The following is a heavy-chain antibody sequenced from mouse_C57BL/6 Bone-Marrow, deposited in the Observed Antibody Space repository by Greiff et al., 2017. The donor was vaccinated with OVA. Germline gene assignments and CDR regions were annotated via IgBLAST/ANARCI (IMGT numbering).Heavy chain of an antibody. D-gene: IGHD1-1*01. Sequence: EVKLMESGGGLVQPGGSMKLSCVASGFTFSNYWMNWVRQSPEKGLEWVAQIRLKSDNYATHYAESVKGRFTISRDDSKSSVYLQMNNLRAEDTGIYYCTAVITTVVARYFDVWGTGTTVTVSS. V-gene: IGHV6-3*01. J-gene: IGHJ1*03. CDR3: TAVITTVVARYFDV. CDR1: GFTFSNYW. CDR2: IRLKSDNYAT.